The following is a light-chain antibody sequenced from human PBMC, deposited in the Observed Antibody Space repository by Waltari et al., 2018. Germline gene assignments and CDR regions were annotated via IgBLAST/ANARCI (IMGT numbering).Light chain of an antibody. CDR1: SSNIGAGYD. J-gene: IGLJ3*02. Sequence: QSVLTQPPSVSGAPGQRVTISCTGSSSNIGAGYDVHWYLQLPGTAPKLLISANGNRPSGVPDRFSGSKSGTSASLAITGLQPEDEADYYCQSYDSSLSGRPWVFGGGTKLTVL. CDR3: QSYDSSLSGRPWV. CDR2: ANG. V-gene: IGLV1-40*01.